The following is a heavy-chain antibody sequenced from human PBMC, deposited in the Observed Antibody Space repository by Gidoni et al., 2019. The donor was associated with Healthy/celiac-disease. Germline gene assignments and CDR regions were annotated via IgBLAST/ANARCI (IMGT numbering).Heavy chain of an antibody. CDR3: ARGGGDCSSTSCYPDY. CDR1: GSTFPGYY. D-gene: IGHD2-2*01. V-gene: IGHV1-2*02. Sequence: QVQLVQSGAEVKKPGASVKVSCTASGSTFPGYYMHWVRQAPGQGLEWMGWINPNSGGTNYAQKFQGRVTMTRDTSISTAYMELSRLRSDDTAVYYCARGGGDCSSTSCYPDYWGQGTLVTVSS. CDR2: INPNSGGT. J-gene: IGHJ4*02.